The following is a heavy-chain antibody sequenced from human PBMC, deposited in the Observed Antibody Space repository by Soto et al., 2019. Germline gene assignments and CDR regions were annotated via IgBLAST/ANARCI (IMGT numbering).Heavy chain of an antibody. CDR3: ARNQEPYDYAWGSYRWIRDYYYYGMDV. Sequence: ASVKVSCKASGYTFTSYGISWVRQAPGQGLEWMGWISAYNGNTNYAQKLQGRVTMTTDTSTSTAYMELRSLRSDDTAVYYCARNQEPYDYAWGSYRWIRDYYYYGMDVWGQGTTVTVSS. CDR1: GYTFTSYG. CDR2: ISAYNGNT. V-gene: IGHV1-18*01. J-gene: IGHJ6*02. D-gene: IGHD3-16*02.